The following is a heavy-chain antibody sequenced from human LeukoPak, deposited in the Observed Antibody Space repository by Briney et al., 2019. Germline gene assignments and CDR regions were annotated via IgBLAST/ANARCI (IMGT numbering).Heavy chain of an antibody. CDR2: IYWSGGST. CDR1: GFALAEHG. J-gene: IGHJ4*02. Sequence: PGGSLRLSCTASGFALAEHGMSWVRQVPGKGLEWVSGIYWSGGSTGYADPLRGRFTISRDNAKKSLYLQMDSLRAEDTPLYYSARAPITSPFYFDYWGQGTLVTVSS. V-gene: IGHV3-20*04. CDR3: ARAPITSPFYFDY. D-gene: IGHD2-2*01.